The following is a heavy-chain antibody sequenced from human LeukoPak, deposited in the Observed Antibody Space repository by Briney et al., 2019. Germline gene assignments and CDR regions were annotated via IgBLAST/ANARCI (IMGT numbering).Heavy chain of an antibody. CDR3: ARPPGSTGY. V-gene: IGHV3-30*04. CDR1: GFTFSSYA. Sequence: GGSLRLSCAASGFTFSSYAIHWVRQAPGKGLEWVAVISFDGTDAFYADSVKGRFTISRDNSKNTLYLQMNSLRAEDTAVYYCARPPGSTGYWGQGTLVTVSS. CDR2: ISFDGTDA. J-gene: IGHJ4*02. D-gene: IGHD7-27*01.